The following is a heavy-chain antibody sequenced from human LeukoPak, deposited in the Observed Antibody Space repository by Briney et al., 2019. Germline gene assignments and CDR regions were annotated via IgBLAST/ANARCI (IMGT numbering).Heavy chain of an antibody. CDR1: GYTFTSYD. CDR2: MNSNSGNT. CDR3: ARVDPYYDFWSGYRLFDY. V-gene: IGHV1-8*01. J-gene: IGHJ4*02. D-gene: IGHD3-3*01. Sequence: ASVKVSCKASGYTFTSYDINWVRQATGQGLVWMGWMNSNSGNTGYAQKFQGRVTMTRNTSISTAYMELSSLRSEDTAVYYCARVDPYYDFWSGYRLFDYWGQGTLVTVSS.